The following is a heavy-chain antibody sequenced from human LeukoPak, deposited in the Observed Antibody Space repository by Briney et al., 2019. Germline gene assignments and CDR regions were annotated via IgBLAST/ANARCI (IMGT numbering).Heavy chain of an antibody. CDR2: ISGSGGST. V-gene: IGHV3-23*01. Sequence: GGSLRLSCSASGFTFSSYSMNWVRQAPGKGLEWVSAISGSGGSTYYADSVKGRFTISRDNSKNTLYLQMNSLRAEDTAVYYCAKSPNIKYYYGSGSSGYWGQGTLVTVSS. D-gene: IGHD3-10*01. J-gene: IGHJ4*02. CDR3: AKSPNIKYYYGSGSSGY. CDR1: GFTFSSYS.